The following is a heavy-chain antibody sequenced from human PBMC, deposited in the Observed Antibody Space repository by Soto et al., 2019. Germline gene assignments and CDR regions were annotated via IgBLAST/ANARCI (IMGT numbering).Heavy chain of an antibody. CDR1: GVTFSSYA. Sequence: QVHLVQSGAEVKKPGSSVKVSCKASGVTFSSYAISWVRQAPGQGLEWMGGSIPIFGTANYAQKFQGRVTITADESTSTAYMELSSLRSEDTAVYYCARRGYNWNSWNWFDPWGQGTLVTVSS. J-gene: IGHJ5*02. D-gene: IGHD1-7*01. CDR3: ARRGYNWNSWNWFDP. V-gene: IGHV1-69*01. CDR2: SIPIFGTA.